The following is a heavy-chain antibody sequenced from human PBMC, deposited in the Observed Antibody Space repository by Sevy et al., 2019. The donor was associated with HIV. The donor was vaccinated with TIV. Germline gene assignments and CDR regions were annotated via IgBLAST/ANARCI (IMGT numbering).Heavy chain of an antibody. Sequence: GGSLRLSCAASGFTFSSYEMNWVRQAPGKGLEWVSYITNSGNTISYSDSVRGRFTISRDNARNALYLQMNSLRAEDTAVYYCARDLPQSATAVGHFDCWGQGTLVTVSS. J-gene: IGHJ4*02. D-gene: IGHD1-26*01. V-gene: IGHV3-48*03. CDR1: GFTFSSYE. CDR2: ITNSGNTI. CDR3: ARDLPQSATAVGHFDC.